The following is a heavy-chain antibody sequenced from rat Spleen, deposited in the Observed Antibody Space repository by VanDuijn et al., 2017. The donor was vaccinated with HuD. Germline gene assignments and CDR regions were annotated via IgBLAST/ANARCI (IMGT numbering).Heavy chain of an antibody. D-gene: IGHD1-9*01. CDR2: FSYDGITT. Sequence: EVQLVESGGGLVQPGRSLKLSCAASRFTFNNYGMAWVRQAPTKGLEWVATFSYDGITTYYRDSVRGRFTISSDSTRSTLYLQMDSLRSEDTATYYCTRRHYGYTDYFDCWGQGVMVTVSS. J-gene: IGHJ2*01. CDR3: TRRHYGYTDYFDC. V-gene: IGHV5-29*01. CDR1: RFTFNNYG.